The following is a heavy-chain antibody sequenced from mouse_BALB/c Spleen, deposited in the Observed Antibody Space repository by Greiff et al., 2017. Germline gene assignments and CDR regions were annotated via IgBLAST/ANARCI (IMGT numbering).Heavy chain of an antibody. Sequence: QVQLQQSGAELVKPGTSVKLSCKASGYNFTSYWINWVKLRPGQGLEWIGDIYPGSGSTNYNEKFKSKATLTVDTSSSTAYMQLSSLASEDSALYYCARGGYYGNYNAMDYWGQGTSVTVSS. CDR2: IYPGSGST. D-gene: IGHD2-1*01. CDR1: GYNFTSYW. CDR3: ARGGYYGNYNAMDY. V-gene: IGHV1-55*01. J-gene: IGHJ4*01.